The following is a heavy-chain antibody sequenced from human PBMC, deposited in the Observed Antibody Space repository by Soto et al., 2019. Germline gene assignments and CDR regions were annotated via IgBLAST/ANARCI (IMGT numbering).Heavy chain of an antibody. CDR3: ERRGAGFDI. V-gene: IGHV3-74*01. CDR1: GFTFSNYW. Sequence: EVQLVESGGGLVQPGGSLTLSCAASGFTFSNYWMHWVRQAPGKGLVWVSRINSDGSSTTYADSVKGRFTISRDNAKNTLYLEMTSRRAEDTAVYYCERRGAGFDIWSQGTMVTVSS. CDR2: INSDGSST. D-gene: IGHD6-19*01. J-gene: IGHJ3*02.